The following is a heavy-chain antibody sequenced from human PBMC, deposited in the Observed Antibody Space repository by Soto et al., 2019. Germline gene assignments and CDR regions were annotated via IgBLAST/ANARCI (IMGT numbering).Heavy chain of an antibody. CDR3: ARRTTGNSFDF. CDR2: IYWDDDK. V-gene: IGHV2-5*02. D-gene: IGHD3-9*01. CDR1: GFSLSTSPVG. Sequence: QITLKESGPTLVKPTQTLTLTCAFSGFSLSTSPVGVGWIRQPPGEALEWLALIYWDDDKHYSPSLKTRLTITKDSSKNQVVLTMTNLDPVDTATYYCARRTTGNSFDFWGQGTLVTVSS. J-gene: IGHJ4*02.